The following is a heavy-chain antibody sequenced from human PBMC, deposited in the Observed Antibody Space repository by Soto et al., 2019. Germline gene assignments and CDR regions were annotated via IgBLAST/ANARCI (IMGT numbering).Heavy chain of an antibody. V-gene: IGHV4-4*07. D-gene: IGHD6-13*01. CDR2: VYTSGYS. Sequence: VQLQESGPGLVKPSETLSLICTVSGGSISSDYLSWIRQPAGKGLEWIGRVYTSGYSNSNPSLKSRVTMPVDTSKKEFALNLSSVTDADTAVYYCAREPTTAGTVNWFDPWGQGPLVTVSS. CDR3: AREPTTAGTVNWFDP. J-gene: IGHJ5*02. CDR1: GGSISSDY.